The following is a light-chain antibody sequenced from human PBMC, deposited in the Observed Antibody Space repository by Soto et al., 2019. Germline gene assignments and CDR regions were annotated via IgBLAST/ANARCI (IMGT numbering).Light chain of an antibody. CDR3: QQTYSAPYT. J-gene: IGKJ2*01. V-gene: IGKV1-39*01. CDR1: QSVNTY. CDR2: AAS. Sequence: DIQMTQSPSSLSTSVGDRVTITCRASQSVNTYLNWYQQKPGKAPKLLIYAASSLQSGVPSWFGGSGSGTDFTLTISSLQPEDFATYYCQQTYSAPYTFGQGTKLEI.